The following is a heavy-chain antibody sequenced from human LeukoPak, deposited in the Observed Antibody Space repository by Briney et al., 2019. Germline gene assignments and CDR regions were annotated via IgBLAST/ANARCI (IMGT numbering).Heavy chain of an antibody. CDR3: AKDLNLRYFDY. CDR2: ISGSGGST. Sequence: GGSLRLSCAASGFTFSSYGMSWVRQAPGKGLEWVSAISGSGGSTYYADSVKGRFTISRDNSENTLYLQMNSLRAEDTAVYYCAKDLNLRYFDYWGQGTLVTVSS. V-gene: IGHV3-23*01. J-gene: IGHJ4*02. D-gene: IGHD1-7*01. CDR1: GFTFSSYG.